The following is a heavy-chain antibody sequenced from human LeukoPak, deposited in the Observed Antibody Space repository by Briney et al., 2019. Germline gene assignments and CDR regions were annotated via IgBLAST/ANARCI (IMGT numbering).Heavy chain of an antibody. Sequence: PGGSLRLSCAASGFTFSSYSMNWVRQAPGKGLEWVSSISSSSSYIYYADSVKGRFTIPRDNAKNSLYLHMNSLTAEDTAVYYCARGAKWAYYFDYWGQGTLVTVSS. CDR1: GFTFSSYS. D-gene: IGHD1-26*01. J-gene: IGHJ4*02. CDR3: ARGAKWAYYFDY. V-gene: IGHV3-21*01. CDR2: ISSSSSYI.